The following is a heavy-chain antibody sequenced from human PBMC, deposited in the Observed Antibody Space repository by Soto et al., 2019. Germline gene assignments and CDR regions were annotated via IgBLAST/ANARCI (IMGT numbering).Heavy chain of an antibody. Sequence: CLRLSCAASGFTFSSYAMHWVRQAPGKGLEWVAVISYDGSNKYYADSVKGRFTISRDNSKNTLYLQMNSLRAEDTAVYYCARNFGGSYYYFDYWGQGTLVTVSS. D-gene: IGHD1-26*01. CDR1: GFTFSSYA. V-gene: IGHV3-30-3*01. CDR2: ISYDGSNK. J-gene: IGHJ4*02. CDR3: ARNFGGSYYYFDY.